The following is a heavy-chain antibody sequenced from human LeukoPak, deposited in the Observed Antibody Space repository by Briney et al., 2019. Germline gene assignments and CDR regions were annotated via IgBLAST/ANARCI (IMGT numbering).Heavy chain of an antibody. J-gene: IGHJ4*02. V-gene: IGHV4-39*01. Sequence: SETLSLTCTVSGDSISSYYWGWIRQPPGKGLEWIGSIYYSGSTYYNPSLKSRVTISVDTSKNEFSLKLSSVTAADTAVYYCATIDYYDSSGYKYSFDYWGQGTLVTVSS. CDR1: GDSISSYY. CDR3: ATIDYYDSSGYKYSFDY. CDR2: IYYSGST. D-gene: IGHD3-22*01.